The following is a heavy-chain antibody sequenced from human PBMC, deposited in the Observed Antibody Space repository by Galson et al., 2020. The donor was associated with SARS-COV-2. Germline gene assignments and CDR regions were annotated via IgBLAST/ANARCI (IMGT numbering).Heavy chain of an antibody. D-gene: IGHD3-10*01. V-gene: IGHV4-59*01. CDR3: ARDVGPYYYGSGSYYRSWVDS. CDR2: IFYSGNI. Sequence: ETSETLSLTCTVSGGFFTSYYWSWIRQPPGKGLEWIGNIFYSGNINYNPSLKSRFTISVDTSKNQFSLKLGSVTAADTAVYYCARDVGPYYYGSGSYYRSWVDSWGQGTLVTVSS. CDR1: GGFFTSYY. J-gene: IGHJ5*01.